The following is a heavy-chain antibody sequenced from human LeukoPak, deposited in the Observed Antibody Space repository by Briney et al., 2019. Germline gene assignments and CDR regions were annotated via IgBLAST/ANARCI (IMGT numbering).Heavy chain of an antibody. CDR2: LYNSGST. CDR3: TRLTWTDADDF. J-gene: IGHJ4*02. Sequence: PSGTLSLTCAVSGGSISSSNWWSWVRQPPGKGLEWIGSLYNSGSTYYNPSLQSRVTISVETSKNQISLKLTSVTTADTAVYYCTRLTWTDADDFWGQGTLVSVSS. V-gene: IGHV4-4*02. CDR1: GGSISSSNW. D-gene: IGHD3/OR15-3a*01.